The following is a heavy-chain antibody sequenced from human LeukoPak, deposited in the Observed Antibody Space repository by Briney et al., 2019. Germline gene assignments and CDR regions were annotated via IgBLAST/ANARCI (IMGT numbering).Heavy chain of an antibody. D-gene: IGHD6-13*01. V-gene: IGHV3-30*04. CDR2: ISYDGSNK. Sequence: PGGSLRLSCAASGFTFSSYAMHWVRQAPGKGLEWVAVISYDGSNKYYADSEKGRFTISRDNSKNTLYLQMNSLRAEDTAVYYCARPLASSSFPDAFDIWGQGTMVTVSS. CDR1: GFTFSSYA. J-gene: IGHJ3*02. CDR3: ARPLASSSFPDAFDI.